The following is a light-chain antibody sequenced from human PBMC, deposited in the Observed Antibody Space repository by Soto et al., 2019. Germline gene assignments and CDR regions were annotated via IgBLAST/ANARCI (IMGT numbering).Light chain of an antibody. CDR1: SSNIGNNY. Sequence: QSVLTQPPSVSAAPGQKVTISCSGSSSNIGNNYVSWYQQLPGTAPKLLIYANNKRPSGIPDRFSGSKSGTSATLGITGLQTGDEADYYCGTWDSSLSAEVFGTGTKLTVL. CDR2: ANN. CDR3: GTWDSSLSAEV. J-gene: IGLJ1*01. V-gene: IGLV1-51*01.